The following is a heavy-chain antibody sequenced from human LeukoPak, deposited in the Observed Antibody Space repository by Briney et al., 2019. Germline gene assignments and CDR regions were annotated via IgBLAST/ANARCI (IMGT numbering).Heavy chain of an antibody. CDR1: GFTFSSYG. J-gene: IGHJ6*03. D-gene: IGHD1-26*01. CDR3: AKGYGWEASYYYYYMDV. Sequence: GGSLRLSCAASGFTFSSYGLSWVRQAPGKGLEWVSAISGSGGSTYNADSVKGRFTISRDSSKNTLYLQMNSLRVEDTAVYYCAKGYGWEASYYYYYMDVWGKGTTVTISS. V-gene: IGHV3-23*01. CDR2: ISGSGGST.